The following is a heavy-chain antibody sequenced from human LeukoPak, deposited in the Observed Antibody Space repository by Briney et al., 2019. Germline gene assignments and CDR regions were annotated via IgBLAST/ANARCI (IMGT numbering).Heavy chain of an antibody. J-gene: IGHJ4*02. D-gene: IGHD4-23*01. V-gene: IGHV1-69*13. CDR1: GGTFSSYA. CDR2: IIPIFGTA. CDR3: ARDYYGGSHDY. Sequence: ASVKVSCKASGGTFSSYAISWVRQAPGQGLEWMGGIIPIFGTANYAQKFQGRDTITADESTSTAYMELSSLRSEDTAVYYCARDYYGGSHDYWGQGTLVTVSS.